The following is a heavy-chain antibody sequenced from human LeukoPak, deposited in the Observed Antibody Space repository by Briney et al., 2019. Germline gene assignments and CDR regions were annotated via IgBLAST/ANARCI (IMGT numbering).Heavy chain of an antibody. CDR2: LNEDGSEK. CDR3: ARAVTSTEGY. Sequence: GGSLRLSCAASGFTFSTYWMTWVRQAPGKGLEWVASLNEDGSEKYYVDSVKGRFTISRDNAQKSLYLEMKSLSAKDTAVYYCARAVTSTEGYWGQGSLVTVSS. CDR1: GFTFSTYW. J-gene: IGHJ4*02. V-gene: IGHV3-7*03.